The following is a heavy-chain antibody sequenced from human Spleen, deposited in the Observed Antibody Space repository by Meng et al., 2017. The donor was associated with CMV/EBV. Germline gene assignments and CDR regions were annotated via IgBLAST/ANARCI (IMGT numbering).Heavy chain of an antibody. Sequence: GESLKISCAASGFTFSLYEMNWVRQAPGKGLEWVAFIQYDGSDEYYADSVKGRFTISRDNSKNTLYLQMNSLRGEDTAVYYCAKDDANWNIDCWGQGTLVTVSS. CDR3: AKDDANWNIDC. J-gene: IGHJ4*02. V-gene: IGHV3-30*02. CDR1: GFTFSLYE. D-gene: IGHD1/OR15-1a*01. CDR2: IQYDGSDE.